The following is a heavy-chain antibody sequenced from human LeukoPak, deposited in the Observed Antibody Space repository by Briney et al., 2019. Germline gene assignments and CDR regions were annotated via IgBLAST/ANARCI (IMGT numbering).Heavy chain of an antibody. CDR2: FDPEDGET. CDR3: ATDSSFWSGYPAYYYYGMDV. CDR1: GYTLTELS. Sequence: ASVKVSFKVSGYTLTELSMHWVRQAPGKGLEWMGGFDPEDGETIYAQKFQGRVTMTEDTSTDTAYMELSSLRSEDTAVYYCATDSSFWSGYPAYYYYGMDVWGQGTTVTVSS. V-gene: IGHV1-24*01. D-gene: IGHD3-3*01. J-gene: IGHJ6*02.